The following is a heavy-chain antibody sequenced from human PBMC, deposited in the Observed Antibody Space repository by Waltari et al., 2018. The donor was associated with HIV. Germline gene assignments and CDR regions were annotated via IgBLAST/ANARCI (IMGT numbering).Heavy chain of an antibody. CDR2: ISSGSSCI. CDR1: GFTFSSFS. V-gene: IGHV3-21*01. CDR3: ARARTNFGGF. D-gene: IGHD7-27*01. J-gene: IGHJ4*02. Sequence: EVQLVESWGGLVKPGGSLRLSCAGSGFTFSSFSMNWVRQAPGKGVEWVGSISSGSSCIDYADSVKGRFTSSIDNAKNSLYLQMKSLRVEDTALYYCARARTNFGGFWGQGTLVTVSS.